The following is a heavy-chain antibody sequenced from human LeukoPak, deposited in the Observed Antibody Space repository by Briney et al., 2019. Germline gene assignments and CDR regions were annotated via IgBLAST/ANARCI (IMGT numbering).Heavy chain of an antibody. CDR1: GFTFSSYA. V-gene: IGHV3-23*01. D-gene: IGHD3-22*01. Sequence: PGGSLRLSCAASGFTFSSYAMSWVRQAPGKGLEWVSGIRGSGGSTYYADSVKGRFTISRDNSNSTLYLQMNSLRAEDTAVYYCARYYYDSSAYYYFDYWGQGTLVTVSP. J-gene: IGHJ4*02. CDR3: ARYYYDSSAYYYFDY. CDR2: IRGSGGST.